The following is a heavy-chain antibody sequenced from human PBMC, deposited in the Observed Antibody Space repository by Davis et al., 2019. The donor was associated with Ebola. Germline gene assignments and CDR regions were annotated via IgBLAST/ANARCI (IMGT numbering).Heavy chain of an antibody. CDR1: GYTFTSYG. J-gene: IGHJ4*02. CDR3: ARTFVGGWLFDY. V-gene: IGHV1-18*04. Sequence: AASVKVSCKASGYTFTSYGITWVRQAPGQGLEWMGWINPHNGNTNYAQNVQGRVTMTTDTSTSTAYMEVGSLKSDDTAVYYCARTFVGGWLFDYWGQGTLVTVSS. D-gene: IGHD1-26*01. CDR2: INPHNGNT.